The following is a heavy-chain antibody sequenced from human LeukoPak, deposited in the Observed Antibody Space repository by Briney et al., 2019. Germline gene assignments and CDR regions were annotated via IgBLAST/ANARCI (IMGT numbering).Heavy chain of an antibody. Sequence: SETLSLTCAVYGGSFSGYYWSWIRQPPGKGLEWIGEINHSGSTNYNPSLRSRVTISVDTSKNQFSLKLSSVTAADTAVYYCARGPNYDILTGSPRGWFDPWGQGTLVTVSS. CDR2: INHSGST. D-gene: IGHD3-9*01. V-gene: IGHV4-34*01. CDR1: GGSFSGYY. J-gene: IGHJ5*02. CDR3: ARGPNYDILTGSPRGWFDP.